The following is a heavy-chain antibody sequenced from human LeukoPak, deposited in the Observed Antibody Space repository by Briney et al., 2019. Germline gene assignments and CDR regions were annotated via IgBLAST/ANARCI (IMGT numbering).Heavy chain of an antibody. Sequence: GGSLRLSCAASGVTVSTNYMSWVRQAPGKGLEWVSVIYSGGKTYYADSVKGRFTISRDNSKNTLYLQMNSLRAEDTAVYYCARDRGWFDPWGLGTLVTVSS. J-gene: IGHJ5*02. CDR1: GVTVSTNY. CDR3: ARDRGWFDP. V-gene: IGHV3-66*01. CDR2: IYSGGKT.